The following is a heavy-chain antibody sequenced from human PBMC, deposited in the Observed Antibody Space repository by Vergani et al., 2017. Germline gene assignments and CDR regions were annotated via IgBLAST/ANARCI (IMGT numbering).Heavy chain of an antibody. J-gene: IGHJ1*01. Sequence: QVHLVESGGGVVKPGRSLRLSCVVSGFTSSYYGMHWVRQAPGKGLDWVAVISYDGTQKYYADSVKGRFTISRDNSTSTLYLQRNSLRTEDAALYYCATKSWGAPFCQIGYFREWGQGTLVTVSS. V-gene: IGHV3-30*03. D-gene: IGHD2/OR15-2a*01. CDR2: ISYDGTQK. CDR1: GFTSSYYG. CDR3: ATKSWGAPFCQIGYFRE.